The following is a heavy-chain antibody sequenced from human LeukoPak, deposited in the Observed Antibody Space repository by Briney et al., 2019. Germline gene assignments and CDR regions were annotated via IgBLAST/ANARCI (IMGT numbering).Heavy chain of an antibody. Sequence: GGSLRLSCAASGFTFDNYAMHWVRQAPGKGLEWVSGISFNSGTIGYVDSVEGRFTISRDNAKNSLYLQMNSLRAEDTALYYCARDRSSVTTGYYGMDVWGQGTTVTVSS. J-gene: IGHJ6*02. CDR1: GFTFDNYA. D-gene: IGHD4-17*01. V-gene: IGHV3-9*01. CDR3: ARDRSSVTTGYYGMDV. CDR2: ISFNSGTI.